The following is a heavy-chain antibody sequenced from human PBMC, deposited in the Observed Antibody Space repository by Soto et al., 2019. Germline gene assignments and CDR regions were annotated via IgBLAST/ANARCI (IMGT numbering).Heavy chain of an antibody. J-gene: IGHJ5*02. CDR1: GGSISSGGYY. Sequence: QVQLQESGPGLVKPSQTLSLTCTVSGGSISSGGYYWSWIRQHPGKGLEWIGYIYYSGSTYYNPSVKSRVTISVEPSRNQFSLKLSSVTAADTAVYYCARSYGSGSYYYRWFDPWGQGTLVTVSS. D-gene: IGHD3-10*01. V-gene: IGHV4-31*03. CDR3: ARSYGSGSYYYRWFDP. CDR2: IYYSGST.